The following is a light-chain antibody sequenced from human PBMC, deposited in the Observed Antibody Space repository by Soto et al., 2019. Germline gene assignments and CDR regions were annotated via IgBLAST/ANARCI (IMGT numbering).Light chain of an antibody. CDR1: SSDVGSFNS. Sequence: QSVLAPPPSASGSPGQSVTISCTGTSSDVGSFNSVSWYQQHPGKAPKLMISEVSKRPSGVPDRFSGSKSGNTASLTVSGLQAEDEADYYCSSYAGSYSFVFGTGTKVTVL. J-gene: IGLJ1*01. CDR3: SSYAGSYSFV. CDR2: EVS. V-gene: IGLV2-8*01.